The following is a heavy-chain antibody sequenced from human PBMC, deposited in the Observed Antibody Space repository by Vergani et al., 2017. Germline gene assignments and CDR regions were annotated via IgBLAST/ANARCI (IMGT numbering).Heavy chain of an antibody. CDR3: ARGIWYDFWSGHRALDY. CDR1: GGSISSGGYY. CDR2: IYYSGST. Sequence: QVQLQQWGAGLLKPSETLSLTCTVSGGSISSGGYYWSWIRQHPGKGLEWIGYIYYSGSTYYNPSLKSRVTISVDTSKNQFSLKLSSVTAADTAVYYCARGIWYDFWSGHRALDYWGQGTLVTVSS. J-gene: IGHJ4*02. V-gene: IGHV4-31*03. D-gene: IGHD3-3*01.